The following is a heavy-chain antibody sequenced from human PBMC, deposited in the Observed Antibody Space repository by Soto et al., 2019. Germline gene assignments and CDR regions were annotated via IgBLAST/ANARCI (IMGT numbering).Heavy chain of an antibody. D-gene: IGHD1-1*01. V-gene: IGHV3-15*05. CDR3: VRDDIGLGIDY. J-gene: IGHJ4*02. CDR2: IRSKTDGGTT. CDR1: GGTSTDVW. Sequence: LRLWKAVAGGTSTDVWVSCVRQNPGKGPEWVGRIRSKTDGGTTDYAAPVKGRFTISRDDSENTLYLQMNSLRAEDTAVYYCVRDDIGLGIDYWGLGTLVTVSS.